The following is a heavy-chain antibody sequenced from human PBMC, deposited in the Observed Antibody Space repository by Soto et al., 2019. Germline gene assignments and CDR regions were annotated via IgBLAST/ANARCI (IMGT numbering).Heavy chain of an antibody. CDR1: GFTFSDYY. Sequence: LRLSCAASGFTFSDYYMTWIRQAPGKRLEWVSYISSGGSSIYYADSVKGRFTISRDNAKNSLYLQMNSLRAEDTAMYYCASLAIGTIIRGAPDFWGQGTLVTAPQ. CDR3: ASLAIGTIIRGAPDF. J-gene: IGHJ4*02. V-gene: IGHV3-11*01. CDR2: ISSGGSSI. D-gene: IGHD3-10*01.